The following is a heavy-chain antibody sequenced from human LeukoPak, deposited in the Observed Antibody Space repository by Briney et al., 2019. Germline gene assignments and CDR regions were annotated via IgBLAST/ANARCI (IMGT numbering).Heavy chain of an antibody. CDR3: ARDGPGMDV. J-gene: IGHJ6*02. CDR1: SGSFSGYY. CDR2: INHSGST. V-gene: IGHV4-34*01. Sequence: SEPLSLTCAVYSGSFSGYYWSWIRQPPGKGLEWIGEINHSGSTNYNPSLKSRVTISVDTSKNQFFLKLNSVTAADAGVYYCARDGPGMDVWGQGTTVTVSS.